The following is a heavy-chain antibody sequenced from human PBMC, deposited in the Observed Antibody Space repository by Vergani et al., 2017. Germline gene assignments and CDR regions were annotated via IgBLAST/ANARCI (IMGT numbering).Heavy chain of an antibody. V-gene: IGHV3-48*01. CDR1: GFTFSSYS. D-gene: IGHD3-3*01. Sequence: EVQLVESGGGLVQPGGSLRLSCAASGFTFSSYSMNWVRQAPGKGLEWVSYISSSSSTIYYADSVKGRFTISRDNAKNSLYLQMNSLRAEDTAVYYCASLTYYDFWSGYDGGMDVWGQGTTVTVSS. J-gene: IGHJ6*02. CDR2: ISSSSSTI. CDR3: ASLTYYDFWSGYDGGMDV.